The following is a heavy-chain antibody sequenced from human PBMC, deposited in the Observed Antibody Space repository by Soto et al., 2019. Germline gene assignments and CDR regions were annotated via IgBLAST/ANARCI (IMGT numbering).Heavy chain of an antibody. CDR3: ARGRYDYIWGSYRLETFDY. CDR2: IYYSGST. Sequence: SETLALTCTVSGGSISSYYWSWIRQPPGKGLEWIGYIYYSGSTNYNPSLKSRVTISVDTSKNQFSLKLSSVTAADTAVYYCARGRYDYIWGSYRLETFDYWGQGALVTVSS. J-gene: IGHJ4*02. CDR1: GGSISSYY. V-gene: IGHV4-59*01. D-gene: IGHD3-16*02.